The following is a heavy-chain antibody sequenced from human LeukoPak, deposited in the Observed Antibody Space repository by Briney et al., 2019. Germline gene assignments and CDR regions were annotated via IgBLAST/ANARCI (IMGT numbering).Heavy chain of an antibody. Sequence: SETLSLTCAVYGGSFSSYYWSWIRQPPGKGLEWIGEINHSGKTNYNPSLKSRVTISVDTSKNQFSLKLSSVTAADTAVYYCARGAWSSSLDYWGQGTLVTVSS. CDR2: INHSGKT. CDR1: GGSFSSYY. CDR3: ARGAWSSSLDY. J-gene: IGHJ4*02. V-gene: IGHV4-34*01. D-gene: IGHD6-6*01.